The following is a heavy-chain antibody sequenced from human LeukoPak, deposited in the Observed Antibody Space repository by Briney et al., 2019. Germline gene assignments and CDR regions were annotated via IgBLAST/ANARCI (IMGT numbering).Heavy chain of an antibody. D-gene: IGHD3-9*01. Sequence: SETLSLTCTVSGGSISSYYWSWIRQPPGKGLEWIGYIYYSGSTNYNPSLKSRVTISVDTSKNQFSLKLSFVTAADTAVYYCARHLAYYDILTGYYSGGTFDYWGQGTLVTVSS. V-gene: IGHV4-59*08. CDR1: GGSISSYY. J-gene: IGHJ4*02. CDR3: ARHLAYYDILTGYYSGGTFDY. CDR2: IYYSGST.